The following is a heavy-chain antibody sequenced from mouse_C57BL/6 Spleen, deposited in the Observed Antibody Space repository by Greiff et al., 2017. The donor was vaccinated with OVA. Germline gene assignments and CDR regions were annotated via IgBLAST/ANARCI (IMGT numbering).Heavy chain of an antibody. CDR1: GYSFTDYN. Sequence: VQLKESGPELVKPGASVKISCKASGYSFTDYNMNWVKQSNGKSLEWIGVINPNYGTTSYNQKFKGKATLTVDQSSSTAYMQLNSLTSEDSAVYYWARSHYGKGYWYFDVWGTGTTVTVSA. CDR3: ARSHYGKGYWYFDV. V-gene: IGHV1-39*01. D-gene: IGHD1-1*02. CDR2: INPNYGTT. J-gene: IGHJ1*03.